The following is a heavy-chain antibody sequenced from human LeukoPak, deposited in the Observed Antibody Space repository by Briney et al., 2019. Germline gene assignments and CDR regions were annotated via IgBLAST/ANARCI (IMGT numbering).Heavy chain of an antibody. J-gene: IGHJ4*02. CDR2: IGGSGDRT. CDR1: GFPFSRND. V-gene: IGHV3-23*01. CDR3: AKYRGFGDSYDS. D-gene: IGHD3-10*01. Sequence: PGGSLRLSCAASGFPFSRNDMSWLRQAPGKGLEWVPSIGGSGDRTYYADSVKGRFTISRDTSKNTLYLQMNSLRAEDAAVYYCAKYRGFGDSYDSWGQGTLVTVSS.